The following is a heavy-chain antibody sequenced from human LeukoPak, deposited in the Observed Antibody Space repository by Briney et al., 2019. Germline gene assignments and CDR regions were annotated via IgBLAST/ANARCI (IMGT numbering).Heavy chain of an antibody. Sequence: SETLSLTCTVSGGSISSGDYYWSWIRQPPGKGLEWIGYIYYIGSTYYNPSLKSRVTISVDTSKNQFSLKLSSVTAADTAVYYCARESPGVGVVPFGFDYWGQGTLVTVSS. D-gene: IGHD3-3*01. V-gene: IGHV4-30-4*08. CDR2: IYYIGST. J-gene: IGHJ4*02. CDR1: GGSISSGDYY. CDR3: ARESPGVGVVPFGFDY.